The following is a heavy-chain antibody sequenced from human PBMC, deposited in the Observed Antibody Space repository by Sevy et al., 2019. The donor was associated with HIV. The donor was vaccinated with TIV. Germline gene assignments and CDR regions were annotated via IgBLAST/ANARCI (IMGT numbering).Heavy chain of an antibody. CDR1: GFTFRSYW. CDR3: AKGGSGGIDHYGMDV. D-gene: IGHD6-25*01. V-gene: IGHV3-30*02. J-gene: IGHJ6*02. Sequence: GGSLRLSCAVSGFTFRSYWMSWVRQAPGKGLEGVAFIRYDGINKYYVDSVKGRSTISRDNSKDTLYLEMKSLRLEDTAIYYCAKGGSGGIDHYGMDVWGQGTMVTVSS. CDR2: IRYDGINK.